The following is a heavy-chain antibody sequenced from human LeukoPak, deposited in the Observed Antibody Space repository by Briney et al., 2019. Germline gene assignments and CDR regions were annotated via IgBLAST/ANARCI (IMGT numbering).Heavy chain of an antibody. CDR3: TGRDDYGDY. V-gene: IGHV3-73*01. Sequence: GGSLRLSCAASGFIFSDSAMQCVRQASGKGLEWIGRIRTNRNNYAPAYAASVRGRFTISRDDSKNTAFLEMSSLKTEDTAVYYCTGRDDYGDYWGQGIVVTVSS. CDR1: GFIFSDSA. CDR2: IRTNRNNYAP. J-gene: IGHJ4*02.